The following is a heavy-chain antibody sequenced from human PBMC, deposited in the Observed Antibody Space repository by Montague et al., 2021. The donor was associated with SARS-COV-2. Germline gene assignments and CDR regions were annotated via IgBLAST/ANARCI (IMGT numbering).Heavy chain of an antibody. CDR1: GFTVSSTY. Sequence: SLRLSCAASGFTVSSTYMSWVRQAPGKGPEWISVIYSSGDTYHADSMKDRFTISRDNSKNTVYLQMHILRAEDTAVYYCASGMFDTWGQGTLVTVSS. CDR3: ASGMFDT. V-gene: IGHV3-66*01. J-gene: IGHJ5*02. CDR2: IYSSGDT.